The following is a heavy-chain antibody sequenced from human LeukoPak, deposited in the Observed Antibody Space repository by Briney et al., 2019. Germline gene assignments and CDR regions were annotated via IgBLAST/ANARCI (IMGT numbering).Heavy chain of an antibody. D-gene: IGHD6-13*01. CDR1: GFTFSSYG. CDR2: IRYDGSNK. V-gene: IGHV3-30*02. J-gene: IGHJ4*02. Sequence: PGGSLRLSCAASGFTFSSYGMHWVRQAPGKGLEWVAFIRYDGSNKYYADSVKGRFTISRDNSKNTLYLQMNSLRAEDTAVYYCAKDMPPYSSSWHDQNYFDYWGQGTLVTVSS. CDR3: AKDMPPYSSSWHDQNYFDY.